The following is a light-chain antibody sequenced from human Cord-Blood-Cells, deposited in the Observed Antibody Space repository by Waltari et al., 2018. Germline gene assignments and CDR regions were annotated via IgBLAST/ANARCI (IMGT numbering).Light chain of an antibody. CDR3: QQYGSSPWT. V-gene: IGKV3-20*01. CDR1: QSVSSSY. CDR2: GAS. Sequence: PGERATLSCRASQSVSSSYLAWYQQKPGQAPRLLIYGASSRATGIPDRFGGSGSGTDFTLTISRLEPEDFAVYYCQQYGSSPWTFGQGTKVEIK. J-gene: IGKJ1*01.